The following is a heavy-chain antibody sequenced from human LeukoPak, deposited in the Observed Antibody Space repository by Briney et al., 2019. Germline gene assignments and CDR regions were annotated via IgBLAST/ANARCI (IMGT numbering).Heavy chain of an antibody. CDR3: ARDPQARSSGWLFYFDY. V-gene: IGHV1-18*01. J-gene: IGHJ4*02. CDR1: GYTFTIYG. D-gene: IGHD6-19*01. CDR2: ISAYNGNT. Sequence: ASVTVSCKASGYTFTIYGIIWVPQAPGQGLEWMGWISAYNGNTNYAQKLQGRVTMTTDTSTSTAYMELRSLRSDDTAVYYCARDPQARSSGWLFYFDYWGQGTLVTVSS.